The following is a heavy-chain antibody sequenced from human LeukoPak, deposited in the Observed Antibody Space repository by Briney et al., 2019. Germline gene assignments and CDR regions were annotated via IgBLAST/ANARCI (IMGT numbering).Heavy chain of an antibody. CDR2: ISGSGGST. V-gene: IGHV3-23*01. D-gene: IGHD3-3*01. Sequence: GGSLRLSCAASGFTFSSYAMSWVRQAPGKGLEWVSAISGSGGSTYYADSVKGRFTISRDHSKNTLYLQMNSLRGEDPAVYYCAKGILRFLGWAPYYYYMDVWGKGTTVTVSS. CDR3: AKGILRFLGWAPYYYYMDV. J-gene: IGHJ6*03. CDR1: GFTFSSYA.